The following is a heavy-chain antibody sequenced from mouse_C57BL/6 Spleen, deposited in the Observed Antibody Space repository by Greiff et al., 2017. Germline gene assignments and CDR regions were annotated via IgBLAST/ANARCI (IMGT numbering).Heavy chain of an antibody. J-gene: IGHJ4*01. Sequence: VKLMESGPGLVQPSQSLSITCTVSGFSLTSYGVHWVRPSPGKGLEWLGVIWRGGSTDYNAAFMSRLSITKDNSKSQVFFKMNSRQADDTAIYYYAKKGYGYAMDYWGQGTSVTVSS. CDR3: AKKGYGYAMDY. CDR1: GFSLTSYG. CDR2: IWRGGST. V-gene: IGHV2-5*01. D-gene: IGHD2-2*01.